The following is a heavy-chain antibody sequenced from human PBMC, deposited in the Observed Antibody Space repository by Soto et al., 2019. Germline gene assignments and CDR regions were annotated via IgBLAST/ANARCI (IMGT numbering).Heavy chain of an antibody. Sequence: AASVKVSCKASGGTFSSYAISWVRQAPGQGLEWMGGIIPIFGTANYAQKFQGRVTITAXXXXSXXXMXLXXLRSEDTAAYYCASTVRGSWIQLWLNYWG. CDR2: IIPIFGTA. J-gene: IGHJ4*01. D-gene: IGHD5-18*01. CDR3: ASTVRGSWIQLWLNY. CDR1: GGTFSSYA. V-gene: IGHV1-69*13.